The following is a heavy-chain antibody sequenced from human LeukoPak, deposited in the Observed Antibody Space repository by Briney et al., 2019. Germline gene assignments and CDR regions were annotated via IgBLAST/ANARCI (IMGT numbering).Heavy chain of an antibody. CDR3: ATVQTLFDY. D-gene: IGHD1-1*01. J-gene: IGHJ4*02. CDR1: GGSISSYY. V-gene: IGHV4-59*08. CDR2: IYYSGST. Sequence: PSETLSLTCTVSGGSISSYYWSWIRQPPGKGLEWIGYIYYSGSTNYNPSLKSRVTISVDTSKNQFSLKLSSVTAADTAVYYCATVQTLFDYWGQGTLVTVSS.